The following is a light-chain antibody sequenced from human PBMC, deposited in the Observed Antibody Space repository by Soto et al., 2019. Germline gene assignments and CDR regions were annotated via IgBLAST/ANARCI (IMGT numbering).Light chain of an antibody. CDR2: AAS. V-gene: IGKV1-9*01. J-gene: IGKJ4*01. Sequence: IQLTQSPSSLSASVGDRVTITCRASQGIRSYLAWYQQKPGKDPKLLIYAASTLQSGVPSRFSGSGSGTDVTLPTSSMLHADFSTYYCQQLNSNPRLTFGRGTKVEIK. CDR1: QGIRSY. CDR3: QQLNSNPRLT.